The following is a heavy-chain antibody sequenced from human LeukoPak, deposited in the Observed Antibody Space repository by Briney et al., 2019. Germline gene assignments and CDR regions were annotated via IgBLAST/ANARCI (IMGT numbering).Heavy chain of an antibody. Sequence: SETLPLTCSVSGGSISSYYWSWIRQPAGKGREWIGRIYTTGNTDYNPSLKSRVTMSVDTSKNQFSLNLSSVTAADTAVYYCARDARGWSGFDYWGQGTLVTVSS. CDR3: ARDARGWSGFDY. CDR1: GGSISSYY. D-gene: IGHD3-3*01. CDR2: IYTTGNT. V-gene: IGHV4-4*07. J-gene: IGHJ4*02.